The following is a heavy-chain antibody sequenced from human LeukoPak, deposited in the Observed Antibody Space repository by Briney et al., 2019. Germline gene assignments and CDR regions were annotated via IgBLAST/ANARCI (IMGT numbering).Heavy chain of an antibody. CDR1: GFTFSGSA. CDR2: IRSKANSYAT. Sequence: GGSLRLSCAASGFTFSGSAMHWVRQASGRGLEWVGRIRSKANSYATAYAASVKGRFTISRDDSKNTAYLQMNSLKTEDTAVYYCTRLSRNYYYYMDVWGKGTTVTVSS. V-gene: IGHV3-73*01. J-gene: IGHJ6*03. CDR3: TRLSRNYYYYMDV.